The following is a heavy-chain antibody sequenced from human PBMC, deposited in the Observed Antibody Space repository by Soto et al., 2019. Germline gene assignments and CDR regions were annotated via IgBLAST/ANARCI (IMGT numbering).Heavy chain of an antibody. D-gene: IGHD2-2*01. Sequence: GGSLRLSCAASGFTFRSFTMNWVRQAPGKGLEWVSTMSSNSAYIYYTDALRGRFTISRDNAKNSLHLQMNSLRAEDTAVYYCTRDASRASTARACFDPWGPGPLVTASS. CDR3: TRDASRASTARACFDP. J-gene: IGHJ5*02. CDR2: MSSNSAYI. V-gene: IGHV3-21*01. CDR1: GFTFRSFT.